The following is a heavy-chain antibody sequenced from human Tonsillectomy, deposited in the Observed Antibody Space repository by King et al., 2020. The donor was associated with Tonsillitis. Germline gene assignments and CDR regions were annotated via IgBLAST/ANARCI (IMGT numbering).Heavy chain of an antibody. J-gene: IGHJ5*02. Sequence: VQLVESGAEVKKPGASVKVSCKASGYTFTSYYMHWVRQAPGQGLEWMAMINPSGGTTIYAQKFQGRVTMTRDTSTNTVYMELSSLRSEDTAVYYCARDRPCSSASCYGGYWFDPWGQGTLVTVCS. CDR3: ARDRPCSSASCYGGYWFDP. D-gene: IGHD2-2*01. CDR1: GYTFTSYY. V-gene: IGHV1-46*01. CDR2: INPSGGTT.